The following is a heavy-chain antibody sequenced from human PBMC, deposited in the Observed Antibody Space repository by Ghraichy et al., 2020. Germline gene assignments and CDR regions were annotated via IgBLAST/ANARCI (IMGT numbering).Heavy chain of an antibody. CDR2: LYDNEKV. V-gene: IGHV4-31*03. CDR3: AGGEGGTKVDF. CDR1: GGSIRSANS. Sequence: SETLSLTCTVSGGSIRSANSWNWIRQGPGKGLEWIGYLYDNEKVSYNPSLKSRVTISVDTSKNQFYLNLNSVTAADTAVYYCAGGEGGTKVDFWGQGTLVTVSS. J-gene: IGHJ4*02. D-gene: IGHD1-7*01.